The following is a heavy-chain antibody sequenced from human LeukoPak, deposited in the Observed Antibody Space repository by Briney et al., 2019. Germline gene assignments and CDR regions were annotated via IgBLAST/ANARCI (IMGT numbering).Heavy chain of an antibody. CDR1: GGSISSYY. CDR2: IYYSGST. Sequence: PSETLSLTRTVSGGSISSYYWSWIRQPPGKGLEWIGYIYYSGSTNYNPSLKSRVTISVDPSKNQFSLKLSSVTAADTAVYYCARAEDTAMGLSAFDIWGQGTMVTVSS. J-gene: IGHJ3*02. D-gene: IGHD5-18*01. CDR3: ARAEDTAMGLSAFDI. V-gene: IGHV4-59*01.